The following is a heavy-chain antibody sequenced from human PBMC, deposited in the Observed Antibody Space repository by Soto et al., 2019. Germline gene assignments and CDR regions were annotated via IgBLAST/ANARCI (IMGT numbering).Heavy chain of an antibody. CDR2: IFPKFGTT. CDR3: EAHMTFGKLSVV. J-gene: IGHJ6*02. Sequence: SVKVSCKASGDTDTNYVISWVRQAPGQGLEWMGGIFPKFGTTYSAQKLQDRLTITADESTSTVYMQLSSLRLDDTAVYYCEAHMTFGKLSVVWGQGPTVTVSS. D-gene: IGHD3-16*02. V-gene: IGHV1-69*13. CDR1: GDTDTNYV.